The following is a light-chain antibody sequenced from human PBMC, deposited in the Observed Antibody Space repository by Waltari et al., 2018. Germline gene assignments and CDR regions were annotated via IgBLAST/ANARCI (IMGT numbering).Light chain of an antibody. V-gene: IGLV1-44*01. Sequence: SVVPQPPSASGTPGQRVTIPSSGINSNIRRNTVNWYHQHQRTAPKLLIYINNPRPAGVPDRFFGSKSGTPAPLAISGLQAEDEADYYCAAWDDSLNGHVVFGGGTKLTVL. J-gene: IGLJ2*01. CDR3: AAWDDSLNGHVV. CDR1: NSNIRRNT. CDR2: INN.